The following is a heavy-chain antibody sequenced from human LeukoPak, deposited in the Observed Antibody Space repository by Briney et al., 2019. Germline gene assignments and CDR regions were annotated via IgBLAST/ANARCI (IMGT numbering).Heavy chain of an antibody. CDR3: ARDRAVDTAMVIYYYYYGMDA. J-gene: IGHJ6*02. V-gene: IGHV3-21*01. CDR1: GFTFSSYS. Sequence: GGSLRLSCAASGFTFSSYSMNWVRQAPGKGLEWVSSISSSSSYIYYADSVKGRFTISRDNAKNSLYLQMNSLRAEDTAVYYCARDRAVDTAMVIYYYYYGMDAWGQGTTVTVSS. D-gene: IGHD5-18*01. CDR2: ISSSSSYI.